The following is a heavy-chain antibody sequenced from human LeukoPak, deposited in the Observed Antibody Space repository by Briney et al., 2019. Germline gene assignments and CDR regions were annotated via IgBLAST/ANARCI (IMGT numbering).Heavy chain of an antibody. Sequence: GGSLRLSCAASGFTVSSTYMSWVRQAPGKGLEWVSVIYSGGSTYYADSVKGRFTISRDNSKNTLYLQMNSLRLEDAAVYYCAKGGDSWYTFEDWGQGTLVTVSS. V-gene: IGHV3-66*02. CDR1: GFTVSSTY. CDR2: IYSGGST. D-gene: IGHD6-13*01. CDR3: AKGGDSWYTFED. J-gene: IGHJ4*02.